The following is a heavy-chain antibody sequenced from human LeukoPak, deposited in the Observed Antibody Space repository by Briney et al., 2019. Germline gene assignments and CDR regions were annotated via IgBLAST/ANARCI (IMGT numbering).Heavy chain of an antibody. CDR3: AKDRRELDVFDI. Sequence: GGSLRLSCAASGFTFNTYAMSWVRQAPGKGLEWVSGISGSGRTTYYADSVKGRFTISRDNSKNALFVQMNSLRAEDTAVYYCAKDRRELDVFDIWGQGTMVTVSS. CDR1: GFTFNTYA. CDR2: ISGSGRTT. J-gene: IGHJ3*02. V-gene: IGHV3-23*01.